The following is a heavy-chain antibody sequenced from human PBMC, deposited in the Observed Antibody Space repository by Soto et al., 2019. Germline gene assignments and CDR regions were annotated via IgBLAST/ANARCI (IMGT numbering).Heavy chain of an antibody. CDR3: AAAWSSSLPLQS. Sequence: SETLSLTCRVSGASVSSDGYYWTWLRQYSGGGLEFIGYISHSGITYHNPSLQSRPTLSVDTSKNHFSLDLRFVTVADTAIYYCAAAWSSSLPLQSWGQGTLVTVSS. J-gene: IGHJ5*02. D-gene: IGHD6-13*01. V-gene: IGHV4-31*03. CDR2: ISHSGIT. CDR1: GASVSSDGYY.